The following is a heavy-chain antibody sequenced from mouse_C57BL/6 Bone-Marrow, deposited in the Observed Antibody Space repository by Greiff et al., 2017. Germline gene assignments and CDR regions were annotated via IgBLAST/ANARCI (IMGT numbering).Heavy chain of an antibody. CDR2: ISSGGSYT. CDR3: ERQDY. Sequence: EVMLVESGGDLVKPGGSLTLSCAASGFTFSSYGMSWVRQTPDKRLEWVATISSGGSYTYYPDSVKGRFTISRDNAKNTLYLQMSSLKSEDTAMYYCERQDYGGQGTTLTVSS. CDR1: GFTFSSYG. V-gene: IGHV5-6*01. J-gene: IGHJ2*01.